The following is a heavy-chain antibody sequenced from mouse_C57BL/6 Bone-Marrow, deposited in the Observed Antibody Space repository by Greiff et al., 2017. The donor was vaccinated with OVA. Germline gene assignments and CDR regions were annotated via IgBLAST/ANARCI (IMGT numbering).Heavy chain of an antibody. V-gene: IGHV1-55*01. CDR1: GYTFTSYW. CDR2: IYPGSGST. J-gene: IGHJ2*01. CDR3: ARSGAYSNYFDY. Sequence: VQLQQSGAELVKPGASVKMSCKASGYTFTSYWITWVKQRPGQGLEWIGDIYPGSGSTNYNEKFKSKATLTVDTSSSTAYMQLSSLTSEDSAVYYCARSGAYSNYFDYWGQGTTLTVSS. D-gene: IGHD2-5*01.